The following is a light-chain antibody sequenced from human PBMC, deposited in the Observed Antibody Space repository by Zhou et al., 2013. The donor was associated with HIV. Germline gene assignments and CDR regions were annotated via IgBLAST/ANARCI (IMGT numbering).Light chain of an antibody. CDR3: QQANRFPQT. Sequence: DIQMTQPPSSVSASVGDRITITCRASQGISKWLAWYQQKPGKAPKLLIYGASSLQSGVPSRFSGSGFGTDFTLTINRLHPEDFATYYCQQANRFPQTFGQGTKVEIK. CDR1: QGISKW. J-gene: IGKJ2*01. V-gene: IGKV1D-12*01. CDR2: GAS.